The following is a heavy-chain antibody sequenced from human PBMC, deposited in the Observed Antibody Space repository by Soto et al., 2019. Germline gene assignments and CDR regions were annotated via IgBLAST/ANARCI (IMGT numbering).Heavy chain of an antibody. V-gene: IGHV3-23*01. Sequence: PGGSLRLSCAASGFTFNNYAMSWVRQAPGKGLEWVSVVSGNSGSSGYADSVKGRFTISRDNSKNTLYLQMNSLRDEDTAVYYCAKVIVVIAAAGDYFDYWGQGILVTVSS. CDR2: VSGNSGSS. CDR3: AKVIVVIAAAGDYFDY. CDR1: GFTFNNYA. J-gene: IGHJ4*02. D-gene: IGHD2-15*01.